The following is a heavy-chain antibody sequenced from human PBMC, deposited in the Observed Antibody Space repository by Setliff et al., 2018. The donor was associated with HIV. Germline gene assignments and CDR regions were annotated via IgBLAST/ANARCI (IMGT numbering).Heavy chain of an antibody. Sequence: SETLSLTCTVSGASSIYYWGWIRQPPGKGLEWIGNIHYSGSTYYNPSLKSRVTISVDTSKNQFSLKLTSVTAADTAVYYCARGLQGWGSAGPNWFDPWGQGTLVTVSS. J-gene: IGHJ5*02. CDR1: GASSIYY. CDR2: IHYSGST. D-gene: IGHD7-27*01. CDR3: ARGLQGWGSAGPNWFDP. V-gene: IGHV4-39*07.